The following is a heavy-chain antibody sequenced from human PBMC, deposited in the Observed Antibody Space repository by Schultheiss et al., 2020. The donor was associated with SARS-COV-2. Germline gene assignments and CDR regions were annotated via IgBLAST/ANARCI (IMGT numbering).Heavy chain of an antibody. CDR1: GFTFSSYS. CDR3: ARAGSWSPGNWFDP. D-gene: IGHD6-13*01. Sequence: GGSLRLSCAASGFTFSSYSMNWVRQAPGKGLEWVSSISSSSSYIYYADSVKGRFTISRDNSKNTLYLQMNSLRAEDTAVYYCARAGSWSPGNWFDPWGQGTLVTVSS. V-gene: IGHV3-21*01. J-gene: IGHJ5*02. CDR2: ISSSSSYI.